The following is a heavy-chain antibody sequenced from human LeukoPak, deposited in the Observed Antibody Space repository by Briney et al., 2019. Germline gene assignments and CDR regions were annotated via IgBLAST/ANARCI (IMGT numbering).Heavy chain of an antibody. Sequence: GGSLRLSCAASGFTFRSYAMNWVRQAPGKGLEWVSTISGSGGSTYYADSVKGRFTISRDNSKNTLYLQMNSLRAEDTAVYYCAKESGYSYGYTYNYYGMDVWGRGTTVTVSS. CDR2: ISGSGGST. V-gene: IGHV3-23*01. CDR3: AKESGYSYGYTYNYYGMDV. J-gene: IGHJ6*02. CDR1: GFTFRSYA. D-gene: IGHD5-18*01.